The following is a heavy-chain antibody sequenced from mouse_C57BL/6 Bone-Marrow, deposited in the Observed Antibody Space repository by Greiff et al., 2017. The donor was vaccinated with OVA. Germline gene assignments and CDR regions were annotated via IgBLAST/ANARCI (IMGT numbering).Heavy chain of an antibody. Sequence: EVKLQESGGGLVKPGGSLKLSCAASGFTFSDYGMHWVRQAPEKGLEWVAYSSSGSSTIYYADTVKGRFTISRDNAKNTLFLQMTSLRSEDTAMYYCARDDPDYWGQGTTLTVSS. J-gene: IGHJ2*01. CDR3: ARDDPDY. CDR2: SSSGSSTI. V-gene: IGHV5-17*01. CDR1: GFTFSDYG.